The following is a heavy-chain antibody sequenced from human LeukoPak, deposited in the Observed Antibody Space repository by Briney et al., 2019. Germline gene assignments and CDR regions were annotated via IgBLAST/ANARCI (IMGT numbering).Heavy chain of an antibody. CDR1: GYTFTSYD. Sequence: ASVKVSCKASGYTFTSYDINWVRQATGQGLEWMGWMNPNSGNTGYAQKFQGRVTMTRNTSISTAYMELSSLRSEDTAVYYCARAPGGRYCSSTSCYYYYYMDVWGKGTTATISS. D-gene: IGHD2-2*01. CDR2: MNPNSGNT. V-gene: IGHV1-8*01. CDR3: ARAPGGRYCSSTSCYYYYYMDV. J-gene: IGHJ6*03.